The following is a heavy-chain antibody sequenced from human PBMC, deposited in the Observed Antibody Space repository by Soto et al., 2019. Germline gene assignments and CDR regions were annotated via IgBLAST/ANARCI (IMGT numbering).Heavy chain of an antibody. Sequence: VQLVESGGGVVQPGRSLRLSCAASGFTFSSYAMHWVRQAPGKGLEWVAVISYDGSNKYYADSVKGRFTISRDNSKNTLYLQMNSLRAEDTAVYYCARDGGDYYGMDVWGQGTTVTVSS. J-gene: IGHJ6*02. CDR3: ARDGGDYYGMDV. V-gene: IGHV3-30-3*01. D-gene: IGHD3-16*01. CDR1: GFTFSSYA. CDR2: ISYDGSNK.